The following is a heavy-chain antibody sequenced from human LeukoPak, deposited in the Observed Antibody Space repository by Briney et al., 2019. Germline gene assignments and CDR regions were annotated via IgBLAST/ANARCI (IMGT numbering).Heavy chain of an antibody. CDR2: ISWNSVTI. J-gene: IGHJ4*02. D-gene: IGHD6-13*01. CDR3: ARRSSWYDFDY. Sequence: GGSLRLSCAASGFTFSSYEMNWVRQAPGKGLEWVSGISWNSVTIGYADSVKGRFTISRDNAKNSLYLQMNSLRAEDTALYYCARRSSWYDFDYWGQGTLVTVSS. V-gene: IGHV3-9*01. CDR1: GFTFSSYE.